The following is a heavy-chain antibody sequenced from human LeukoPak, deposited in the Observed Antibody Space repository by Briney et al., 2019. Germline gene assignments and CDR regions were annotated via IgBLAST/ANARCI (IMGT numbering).Heavy chain of an antibody. V-gene: IGHV4-34*01. J-gene: IGHJ4*02. CDR3: ARGDSSGYRY. CDR2: INHSGST. D-gene: IGHD3-22*01. Sequence: SETLSLTCAVYGGSFSGYYWSWIRQPPGKGLEWIGEINHSGSTNYNPSLKSRVTISVDTSKNQFSLKLSSVTAADTAVYYCARGDSSGYRYWGQGTLVTVSS. CDR1: GGSFSGYY.